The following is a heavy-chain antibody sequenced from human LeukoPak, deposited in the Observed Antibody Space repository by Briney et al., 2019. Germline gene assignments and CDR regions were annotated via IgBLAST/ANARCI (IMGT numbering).Heavy chain of an antibody. D-gene: IGHD1-14*01. V-gene: IGHV3-23*01. J-gene: IGHJ2*01. CDR2: ISASGDVT. CDR1: RFSFSTYP. Sequence: PGGSLRLSCAASRFSFSTYPMGWVRQAPGKGLEWVSGISASGDVTFHADPVKGRFTISRDNSKNTLYLQMTSLRAEDTAEYYCAKVPRGHYFDLWGRGTLVTVSS. CDR3: AKVPRGHYFDL.